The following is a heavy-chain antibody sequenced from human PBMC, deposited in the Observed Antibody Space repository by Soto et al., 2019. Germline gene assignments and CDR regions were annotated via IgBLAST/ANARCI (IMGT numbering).Heavy chain of an antibody. J-gene: IGHJ4*02. D-gene: IGHD2-15*01. CDR3: AREDSTDPGYFDH. CDR1: GLTVSRNY. CDR2: IYSAGNT. Sequence: VGSLRLSCAVSGLTVSRNYMTWVRQAPGKGLEWVSVIYSAGNTYYADSVKGRFTISRDNSKNTLNLQMNSLRAEDTAIYYCAREDSTDPGYFDHWGQGTLVTVSS. V-gene: IGHV3-53*01.